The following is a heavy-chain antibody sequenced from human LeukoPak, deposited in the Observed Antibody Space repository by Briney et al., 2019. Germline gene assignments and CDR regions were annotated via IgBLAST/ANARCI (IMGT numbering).Heavy chain of an antibody. CDR2: IYYSGST. D-gene: IGHD2-8*01. V-gene: IGHV4-39*07. J-gene: IGHJ6*03. CDR1: GGSISSSSYY. CDR3: ATNGYYCIDV. Sequence: SETLSLTCTVSGGSISSSSYYWGWIRQPPGKGLEWIGSIYYSGSTYHNPSLKSRITISVDKSQNQFSLKVNSLTAADTAVYYCATNGYYCIDVWGKGTTVTVSS.